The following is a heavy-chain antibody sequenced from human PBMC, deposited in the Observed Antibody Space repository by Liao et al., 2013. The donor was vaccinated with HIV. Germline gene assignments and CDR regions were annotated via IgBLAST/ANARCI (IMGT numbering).Heavy chain of an antibody. CDR2: MYYTGST. V-gene: IGHV4-39*07. Sequence: QLQLQESGPGLVKPSETLSLTCTVSGGSISSSSYYWGWIRQPPGKGLEWIGSMYYTGSTYYNPSLKSRLTMSVDTSKNQFSLKLNSVTAADTAVYYCAREGIGYLDYWGQGSLVTVSS. D-gene: IGHD6-13*01. CDR3: AREGIGYLDY. J-gene: IGHJ4*02. CDR1: GGSISSSSYY.